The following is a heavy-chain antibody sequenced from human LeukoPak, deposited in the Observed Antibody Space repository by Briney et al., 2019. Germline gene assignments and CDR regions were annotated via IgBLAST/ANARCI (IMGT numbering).Heavy chain of an antibody. CDR2: ISSSSYI. Sequence: GGSLRLSCAASGFTFSSYSMNWVRQAPGKGLEWVSSISSSSYIYYADSVKGRFTISRDNAKNSLYLQMNSLRAEDTAVYYCARAKDIVLMVYASDAFDIWGQGTMVTVSS. J-gene: IGHJ3*02. D-gene: IGHD2-8*01. V-gene: IGHV3-21*04. CDR1: GFTFSSYS. CDR3: ARAKDIVLMVYASDAFDI.